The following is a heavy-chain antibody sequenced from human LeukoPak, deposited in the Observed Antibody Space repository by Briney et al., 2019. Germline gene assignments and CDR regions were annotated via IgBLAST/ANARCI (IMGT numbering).Heavy chain of an antibody. Sequence: SETLSLTCAVYGGSFSGYYWSWIRQPPGKGLEWIGEINHSGSPYYNPSLKSRITISIDRSKNQFSLKLSSVTAADTAVYYCAREARTDCSGGSCYSGGFDYWGQGTLVTVSS. CDR3: AREARTDCSGGSCYSGGFDY. CDR1: GGSFSGYY. V-gene: IGHV4-34*01. D-gene: IGHD2-15*01. J-gene: IGHJ4*02. CDR2: INHSGSP.